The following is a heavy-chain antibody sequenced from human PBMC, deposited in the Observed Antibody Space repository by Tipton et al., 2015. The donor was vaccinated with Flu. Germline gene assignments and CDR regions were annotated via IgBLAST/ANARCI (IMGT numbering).Heavy chain of an antibody. D-gene: IGHD4-11*01. Sequence: LVQSSETLSLTCAVSGDSIRSSDYYWGWIRQPPGKGLEWIGNIFHSGNTYHNPSLKSRVTISVDTSKNQFSLKLSSVTAADTAVYYCARRDYSNYVSEPKNWFDPWGQGALVTVSS. V-gene: IGHV4-38-2*01. CDR3: ARRDYSNYVSEPKNWFDP. CDR1: GDSIRSSDYY. J-gene: IGHJ5*02. CDR2: IFHSGNT.